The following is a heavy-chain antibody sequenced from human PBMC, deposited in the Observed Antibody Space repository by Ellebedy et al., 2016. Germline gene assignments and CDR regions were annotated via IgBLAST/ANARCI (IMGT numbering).Heavy chain of an antibody. D-gene: IGHD3-10*01. Sequence: GGSLRLSCAASGFTFSSYSMNWVRQAPGKGLEWVSSISSSSSYIYYADSVKGRFTISRDNAKNSLYLQMNSLRAEDTAVYYCARLISGSGSYYNYYFDYWGQGTLVTVSS. J-gene: IGHJ4*02. V-gene: IGHV3-21*01. CDR3: ARLISGSGSYYNYYFDY. CDR1: GFTFSSYS. CDR2: ISSSSSYI.